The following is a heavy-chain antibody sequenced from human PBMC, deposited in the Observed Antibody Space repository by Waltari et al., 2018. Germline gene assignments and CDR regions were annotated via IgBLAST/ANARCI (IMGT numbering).Heavy chain of an antibody. Sequence: EEQLVESGGGLVQPGDSLRLSCAASGFTFSSFWMNWVRQAPGTGPLWVSRISTDARDTTYADSVKGRVTISRDNARNTLYLQMNRRRAEDTAVYFCARVSRRTYRSPVPGRHYYYGMDVWGQGTTVTVSS. J-gene: IGHJ6*02. D-gene: IGHD1-1*01. V-gene: IGHV3-74*03. CDR1: GFTFSSFW. CDR3: ARVSRRTYRSPVPGRHYYYGMDV. CDR2: ISTDARDT.